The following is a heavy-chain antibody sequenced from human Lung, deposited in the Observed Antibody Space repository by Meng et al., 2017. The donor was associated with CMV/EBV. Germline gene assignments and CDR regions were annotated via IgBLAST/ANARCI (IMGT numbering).Heavy chain of an antibody. CDR3: ARDLKSYCSSTSCYINWFDP. J-gene: IGHJ5*02. CDR2: IYYSGST. D-gene: IGHD2-2*02. Sequence: SETLSSXXTVLGCSISTSSYYWCGIRQPPGKGREWIGSIYYSGSTYYNPSLKSRVTISVDTSKNQFSLKLSSVTAADTAVYYCARDLKSYCSSTSCYINWFDPWGQGXLVTVSS. CDR1: GCSISTSSYY. V-gene: IGHV4-39*07.